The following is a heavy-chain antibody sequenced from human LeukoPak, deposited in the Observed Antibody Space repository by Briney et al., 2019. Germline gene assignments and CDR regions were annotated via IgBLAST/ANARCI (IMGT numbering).Heavy chain of an antibody. CDR3: ARPRSSSWLFFDY. J-gene: IGHJ4*02. CDR1: GYSFTSNW. D-gene: IGHD6-13*01. Sequence: RGESLKISCKGSGYSFTSNWIGWVRQMPGKGLEWMGIIYPGDSDTRYSPSFQGQVTISADKSISTAYLQWSSLKASDTAMYFCARPRSSSWLFFDYWGQGTLVTVPS. V-gene: IGHV5-51*01. CDR2: IYPGDSDT.